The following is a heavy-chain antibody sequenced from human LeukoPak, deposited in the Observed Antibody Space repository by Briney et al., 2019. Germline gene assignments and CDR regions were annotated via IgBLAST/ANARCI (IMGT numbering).Heavy chain of an antibody. D-gene: IGHD4-17*01. CDR2: ISYDGSNK. CDR3: ARSLTKTVTRLFDY. V-gene: IGHV3-30*03. J-gene: IGHJ4*02. CDR1: GFTFSSYG. Sequence: GRSLRLSCAASGFTFSSYGMHWVRQAPGKGLEWVAVISYDGSNKYYADSAKGRFTISRDNSKSTLYLQMNSLRAEDTAVYFSARSLTKTVTRLFDYWGQGTLVTVSS.